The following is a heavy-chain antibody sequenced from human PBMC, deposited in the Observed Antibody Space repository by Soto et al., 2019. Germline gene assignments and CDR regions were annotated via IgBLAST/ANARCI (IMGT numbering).Heavy chain of an antibody. CDR2: IYSGGNT. V-gene: IGHV3-66*01. D-gene: IGHD6-13*01. J-gene: IGHJ4*02. Sequence: GSLRLSCAASGFTVSTNYMNWVRQAPGKGLEWVSVIYSGGNTYYADSVKGRFTISRDNSKNTLYLQMNSLKASDTAMYYCAGGKIAAAGSFDYWGQGTLVTVSS. CDR1: GFTVSTNY. CDR3: AGGKIAAAGSFDY.